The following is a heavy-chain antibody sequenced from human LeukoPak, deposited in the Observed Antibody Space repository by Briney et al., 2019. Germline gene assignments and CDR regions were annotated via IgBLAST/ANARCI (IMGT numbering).Heavy chain of an antibody. J-gene: IGHJ4*02. D-gene: IGHD3-9*01. V-gene: IGHV3-30*04. CDR2: ISYDGGNK. CDR1: GFTFSSYA. Sequence: GGSLRLSCAASGFTFSSYAMHWVRQAPGKGLEWVAVISYDGGNKYYADSVKGRFTISRDNSKNTLYLQMNSLRAEDTAVYYCARDHILTGYYWGTSFDYWGQGTLVTVSS. CDR3: ARDHILTGYYWGTSFDY.